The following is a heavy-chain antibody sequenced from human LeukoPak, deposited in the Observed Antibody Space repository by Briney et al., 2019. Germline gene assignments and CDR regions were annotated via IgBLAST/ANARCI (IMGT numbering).Heavy chain of an antibody. V-gene: IGHV3-7*03. D-gene: IGHD3-16*01. CDR2: IDHNGNVN. J-gene: IGHJ6*01. Sequence: GGSLRLSCAASGFTFSSYWMNWARQAPGKGLEWVASIDHNGNVNYYVDSVKGRFTISRDNAKNSLYLQMSNLRAEDTAVYFWARGGGLEGWGQGATVTVSS. CDR3: ARGGGLEG. CDR1: GFTFSSYW.